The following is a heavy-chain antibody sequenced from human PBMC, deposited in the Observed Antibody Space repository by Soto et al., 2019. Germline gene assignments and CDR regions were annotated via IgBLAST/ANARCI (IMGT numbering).Heavy chain of an antibody. Sequence: SETLSLTCTVSGGSISNAAYSWSWIRQPPGKGLEWIGYIYPSGMPFYNPSLRSRVTISINRSNDQFSLNLKSVTAADTAVYYCARERGGYGLFDSWGQGTLVTVSS. D-gene: IGHD5-18*01. CDR1: GGSISNAAYS. V-gene: IGHV4-30-2*01. CDR3: ARERGGYGLFDS. CDR2: IYPSGMP. J-gene: IGHJ4*02.